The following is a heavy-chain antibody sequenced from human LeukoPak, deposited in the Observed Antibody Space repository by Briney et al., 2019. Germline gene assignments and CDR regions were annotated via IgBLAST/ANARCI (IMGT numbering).Heavy chain of an antibody. CDR1: GFTFSRYS. CDR2: ISSSGSTI. CDR3: ARDLERQDYDILTGFQLGY. Sequence: GGSLRLSCAASGFTFSRYSLNWVRQAPGKGLEWVSYISSSGSTIYYADSVKGRFTISRDNAKNSLYLQMNSLRAEDTAVYYCARDLERQDYDILTGFQLGYWGQGTLVTVSS. D-gene: IGHD3-9*01. J-gene: IGHJ4*02. V-gene: IGHV3-48*04.